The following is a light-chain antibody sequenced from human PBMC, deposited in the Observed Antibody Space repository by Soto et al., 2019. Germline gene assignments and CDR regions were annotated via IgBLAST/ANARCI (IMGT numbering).Light chain of an antibody. Sequence: DIQMTQSPSTLSASLGDRVTITCRASQSISSWLAWYQQKPGKAPKLLIFDVSSLESGVPSRFSGSGSGTEFTLTISSLQPDDFATYYCQQYNTYWKMFGQGTKVDI. J-gene: IGKJ1*01. CDR3: QQYNTYWKM. CDR2: DVS. CDR1: QSISSW. V-gene: IGKV1-5*01.